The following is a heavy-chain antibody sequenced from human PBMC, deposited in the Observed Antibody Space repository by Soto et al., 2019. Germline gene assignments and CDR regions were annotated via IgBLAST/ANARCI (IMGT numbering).Heavy chain of an antibody. CDR2: SNGVNGFT. CDR3: ARVSYSDALDD. D-gene: IGHD4-17*01. CDR1: GYTFRSYA. V-gene: IGHV1-3*02. Sequence: QVQLVQSGAEVRTPGASVKISCKASGYTFRSYAVQWVRQAPGQRLEWVGWSNGVNGFTKFSPELQDRVTITRDTAASTIYMDLSSLTSDDTAVYYCARVSYSDALDDWGQGTTVTVSS. J-gene: IGHJ6*02.